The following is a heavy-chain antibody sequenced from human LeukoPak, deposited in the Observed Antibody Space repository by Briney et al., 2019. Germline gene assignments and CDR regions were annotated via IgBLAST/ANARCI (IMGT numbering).Heavy chain of an antibody. V-gene: IGHV4-59*12. CDR3: ARDRALGVGATRFIDY. J-gene: IGHJ4*02. Sequence: ETLSLTCTVSGGSISSSYWNWIRQPPGRGLEWIGDIHYSGSTNYNPSLKSRVTISVDRSKNQFSLKLSSVTAADTAVYYCARDRALGVGATRFIDYWGQGTLVTVSS. CDR2: IHYSGST. D-gene: IGHD1-26*01. CDR1: GGSISSSY.